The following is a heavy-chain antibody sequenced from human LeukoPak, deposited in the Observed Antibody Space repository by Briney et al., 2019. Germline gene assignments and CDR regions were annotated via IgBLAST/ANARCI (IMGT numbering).Heavy chain of an antibody. J-gene: IGHJ3*02. D-gene: IGHD6-13*01. V-gene: IGHV3-30*04. CDR1: GFTFSSYA. Sequence: GGSLRLSCAASGFTFSSYAMHWVRQAPGKGLEWVAVISYDGSNKYYADSVKGRFTISRDNSKNTLHLQMNSLRAEDTAVYYCARDGLHSSSWSRAFDIWGQGTMVTVSS. CDR2: ISYDGSNK. CDR3: ARDGLHSSSWSRAFDI.